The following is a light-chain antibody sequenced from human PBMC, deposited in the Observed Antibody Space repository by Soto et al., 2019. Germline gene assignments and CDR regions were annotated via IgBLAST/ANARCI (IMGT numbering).Light chain of an antibody. CDR2: EVN. V-gene: IGLV2-14*03. CDR3: SAYSDIDTKV. Sequence: CALLQPAALSGSPGESITLSCGGTSSDVGAYIYVSWYQQFPGKAPKLILYEVNNRPSGVSNRFSGSKSGTTASLTISGLQPEDEADYYCSAYSDIDTKVFGTGTKVTVL. CDR1: SSDVGAYIY. J-gene: IGLJ1*01.